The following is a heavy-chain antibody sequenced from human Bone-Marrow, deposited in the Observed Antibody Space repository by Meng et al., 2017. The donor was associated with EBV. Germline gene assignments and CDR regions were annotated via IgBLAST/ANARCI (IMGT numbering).Heavy chain of an antibody. D-gene: IGHD2-21*01. V-gene: IGHV3-74*01. Sequence: EVQVMGSGGGLVQTGGSLRLSCAASGFTLSSYWVHWVRQATGKGLVWVSRINPDGSVINYAESVKGRFTISRDNAKNTVYLQMNNLRADDTAVYYCAKDCFGDKDSWGQGTLVTVSS. CDR1: GFTLSSYW. CDR2: INPDGSVI. CDR3: AKDCFGDKDS. J-gene: IGHJ4*02.